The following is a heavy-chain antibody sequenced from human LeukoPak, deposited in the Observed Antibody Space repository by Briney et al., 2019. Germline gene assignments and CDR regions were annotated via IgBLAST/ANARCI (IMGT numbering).Heavy chain of an antibody. D-gene: IGHD5-18*01. CDR2: IYSSGDTNH. CDR1: GGSISGYY. J-gene: IGHJ6*03. CDR3: ARDSPDGYTHEHCYYYMDV. Sequence: SETLTLTCTVSGGSISGYYWTWIRQPAGKGLEWIGRIYSSGDTNHNYNPSFESRVTISGDTSKNQLSLRLKSVTAADTAVYYCARDSPDGYTHEHCYYYMDVWGKGTTVTVSS. V-gene: IGHV4-4*07.